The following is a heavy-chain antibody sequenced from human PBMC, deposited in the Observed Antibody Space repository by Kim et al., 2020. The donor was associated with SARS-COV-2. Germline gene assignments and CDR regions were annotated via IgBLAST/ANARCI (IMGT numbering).Heavy chain of an antibody. CDR3: ATSPSVVVIPWLDP. J-gene: IGHJ5*02. V-gene: IGHV1-24*01. Sequence: YAQKFQGRGSMTEDTSTDTAYMELSSLRSEDTAVYYCATSPSVVVIPWLDPWGQGTLVTVSS. D-gene: IGHD3-22*01.